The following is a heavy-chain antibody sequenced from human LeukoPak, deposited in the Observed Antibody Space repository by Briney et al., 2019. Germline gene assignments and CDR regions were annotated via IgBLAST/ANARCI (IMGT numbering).Heavy chain of an antibody. V-gene: IGHV4-38-2*02. CDR2: IYHSGST. CDR1: GYSISSGYY. J-gene: IGHJ4*02. Sequence: PSETLPLTCTVSGYSISSGYYWGWIRQPPGKGLEWIGRIYHSGSTYYNPSLKGRVTISVDTSKNQFSLKLSSVTAADTAVYYCARVWDYYGSGSYYKRGEYYFDYWGQGTLVTVSS. CDR3: ARVWDYYGSGSYYKRGEYYFDY. D-gene: IGHD3-10*01.